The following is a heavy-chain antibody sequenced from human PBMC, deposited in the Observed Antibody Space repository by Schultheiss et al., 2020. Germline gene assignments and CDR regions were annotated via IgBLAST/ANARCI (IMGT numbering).Heavy chain of an antibody. CDR2: TRNKANSYTT. D-gene: IGHD6-6*01. Sequence: GGSLRLSCAASGFTFSSYAMSWVRQAPGKGLEWVGRTRNKANSYTTEYAASVKGRFTISRDDSKNSLYLQMNSLKTEDTAVYYCARENNGQLVGASHFDYWGQGTLVTVSS. CDR1: GFTFSSYA. V-gene: IGHV3-72*01. J-gene: IGHJ4*02. CDR3: ARENNGQLVGASHFDY.